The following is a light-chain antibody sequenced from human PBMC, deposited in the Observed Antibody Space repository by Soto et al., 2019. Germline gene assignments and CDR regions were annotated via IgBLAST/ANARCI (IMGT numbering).Light chain of an antibody. CDR1: QTFSSNS. CDR2: GAS. Sequence: EIVLTQSPGTLSLSPGERATLSCRGSQTFSSNSLAWYQHKPGQAPRLLIYGASIRATGIPDRFSGSGSGTDFTLTISRLEPEDFAVYYCQQYGSSGTFGQGTKVDI. CDR3: QQYGSSGT. V-gene: IGKV3-20*01. J-gene: IGKJ1*01.